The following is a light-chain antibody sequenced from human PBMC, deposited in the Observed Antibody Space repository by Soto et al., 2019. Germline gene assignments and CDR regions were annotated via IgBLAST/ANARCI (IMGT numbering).Light chain of an antibody. J-gene: IGKJ4*01. V-gene: IGKV3-20*01. Sequence: EIALTQSPGTLSLSPGERATLSCRASQSVGSSYLAWYQQKPGQAPRLLIYGASGRATGIPDRFSGSGSGTDFTLTISRLEPEDFAVYYCQQYGSSSLTFGGGTKVEIK. CDR2: GAS. CDR1: QSVGSSY. CDR3: QQYGSSSLT.